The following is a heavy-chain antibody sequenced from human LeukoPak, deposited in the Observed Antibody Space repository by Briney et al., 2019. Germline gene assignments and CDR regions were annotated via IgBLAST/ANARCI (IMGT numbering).Heavy chain of an antibody. D-gene: IGHD6-19*01. V-gene: IGHV3-53*01. J-gene: IGHJ3*02. CDR2: IYPGGDT. CDR3: ANIAVAGTWDAFDI. Sequence: GGPLRLSCAASGFIVTGYYMSWVRQAPGKGLEWVSLIYPGGDTHYADSVKGRFIISRDNSKNTLYLQMNSLRVEDTAVYYCANIAVAGTWDAFDIWGQGTMVTVSS. CDR1: GFIVTGYY.